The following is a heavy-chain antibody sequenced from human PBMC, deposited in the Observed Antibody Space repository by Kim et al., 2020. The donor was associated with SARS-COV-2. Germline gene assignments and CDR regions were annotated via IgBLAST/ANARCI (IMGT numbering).Heavy chain of an antibody. D-gene: IGHD2-21*02. CDR3: ARGEGAYCGGDCYPNYYYYYGMDV. CDR2: INHSGST. Sequence: SETLSLTCAVYGGSFSGYYWSWIRQPPGKGLEWIGEINHSGSTNYNPSLKSRVTISVDTSKNQFSLKLSSVTAADTAVYYCARGEGAYCGGDCYPNYYYYYGMDVWGQGTTVTVSS. CDR1: GGSFSGYY. V-gene: IGHV4-34*01. J-gene: IGHJ6*02.